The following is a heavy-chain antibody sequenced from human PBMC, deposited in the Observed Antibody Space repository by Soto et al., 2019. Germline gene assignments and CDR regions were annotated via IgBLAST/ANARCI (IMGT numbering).Heavy chain of an antibody. CDR3: VRENNDSRDC. D-gene: IGHD2-21*02. CDR1: GFTFNSYT. J-gene: IGHJ4*02. Sequence: EVQLVESGGGLVKPGGSLRLSCAASGFTFNSYTMNWVRQAPGKGLEWVSCISSSSSFIRYADSMKGRFTISRDNAKNSLFLQMNSLRVEDTVVYYCVRENNDSRDCWGLGTLVTVSS. CDR2: ISSSSSFI. V-gene: IGHV3-21*01.